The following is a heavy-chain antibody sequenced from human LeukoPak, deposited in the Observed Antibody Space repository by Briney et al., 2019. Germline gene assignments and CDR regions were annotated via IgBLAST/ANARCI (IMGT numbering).Heavy chain of an antibody. CDR1: GGSISSGGYY. CDR2: IFHSGST. D-gene: IGHD2-2*01. CDR3: AREPRYCSSTSCYESAFDI. V-gene: IGHV4-30-2*01. J-gene: IGHJ3*02. Sequence: PSETLSLTCIVSGGSISSGGYYWSWIRQPPGKGLEWIGYIFHSGSTYYNPSLKSRVTISVDRSKNQFSLKLSSVTAADTAVYYCAREPRYCSSTSCYESAFDIWGQGTMVAVSS.